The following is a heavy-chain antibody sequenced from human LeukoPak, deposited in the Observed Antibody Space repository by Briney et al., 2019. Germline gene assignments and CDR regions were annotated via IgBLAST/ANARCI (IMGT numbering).Heavy chain of an antibody. Sequence: GGSLRLSCAASGFTFSTYDMHWVRQAPGKGLEWVAVIWYDGSNKYYADSVKGRFTISRDNSKNTLYLQMNSLRAEDTAVYYCAKETGRWELEWGQGTLVTVSS. CDR2: IWYDGSNK. V-gene: IGHV3-30*02. J-gene: IGHJ4*02. CDR1: GFTFSTYD. CDR3: AKETGRWELE. D-gene: IGHD1-26*01.